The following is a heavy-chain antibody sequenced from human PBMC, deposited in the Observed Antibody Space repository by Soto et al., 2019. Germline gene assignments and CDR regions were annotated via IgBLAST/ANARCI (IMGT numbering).Heavy chain of an antibody. CDR1: GGSISSYY. J-gene: IGHJ4*02. Sequence: ASETLSLTCTVSGGSISSYYWSWIRQPPGKGLEWIGYIYYSGSTNYNPSLKSRVTISVDTSKDQFSLKLSSVTAADTAVYYCARRYGYSFDYWGQGTLVTVSS. D-gene: IGHD1-1*01. V-gene: IGHV4-59*08. CDR3: ARRYGYSFDY. CDR2: IYYSGST.